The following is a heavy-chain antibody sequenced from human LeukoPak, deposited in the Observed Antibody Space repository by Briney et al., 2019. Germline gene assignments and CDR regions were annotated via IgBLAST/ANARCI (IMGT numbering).Heavy chain of an antibody. V-gene: IGHV3-23*01. CDR3: AKRIQSAMAMGY. CDR1: GFTFSNYA. CDR2: INGSGGST. D-gene: IGHD5-18*01. J-gene: IGHJ4*02. Sequence: GGSLRLSCAASGFTFSNYALSWVRQAPGKGLEWVSDINGSGGSTYYADSVKGRFTISRDNSKSTMYLQVNSLRAEDTAVYYCAKRIQSAMAMGYWGQGTRVTVSS.